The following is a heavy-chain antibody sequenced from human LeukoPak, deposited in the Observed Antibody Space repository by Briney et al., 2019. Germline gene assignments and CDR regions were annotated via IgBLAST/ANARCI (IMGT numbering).Heavy chain of an antibody. CDR1: GGSISSSSYY. CDR2: IYYSGST. V-gene: IGHV4-39*07. D-gene: IGHD5-18*01. Sequence: SETLSLTCTVSGGSISSSSYYWGWIRQPPGKGLEWIGSIYYSGSTYYNPSLKSRVTISVDTSKNQFSLKLSSVTAADTAVYYCARDDPTVKTLRGYSWARECAFDIWGQGTMVTVSS. CDR3: ARDDPTVKTLRGYSWARECAFDI. J-gene: IGHJ3*02.